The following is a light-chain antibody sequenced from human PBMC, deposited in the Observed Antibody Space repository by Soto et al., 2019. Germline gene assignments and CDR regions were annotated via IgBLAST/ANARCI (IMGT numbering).Light chain of an antibody. CDR1: QSISDW. CDR2: RAS. Sequence: DIQMTQSPSTLSASIGDRVTITCRASQSISDWLAWYQQKPGKAPKLLIYRASNLESGVPSRFSGSGSGTEFTLTISRLQPDDFATYYWQQYNGYSRAFGQGTKVEIK. J-gene: IGKJ1*01. V-gene: IGKV1-5*03. CDR3: QQYNGYSRA.